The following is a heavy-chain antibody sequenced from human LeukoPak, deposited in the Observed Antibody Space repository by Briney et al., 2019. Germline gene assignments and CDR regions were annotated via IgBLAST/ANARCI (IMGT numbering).Heavy chain of an antibody. Sequence: ASVKVSCKASGYTFTSYGISWVRQAPGQGLEWMGWISAYSGNTNYAQKLQGRVTMTTDTSTSTAYMELRSLRSDDTAVYYCARGLERWLQFIFDYWGQGTLVTVSS. V-gene: IGHV1-18*01. J-gene: IGHJ4*02. CDR3: ARGLERWLQFIFDY. D-gene: IGHD5-24*01. CDR1: GYTFTSYG. CDR2: ISAYSGNT.